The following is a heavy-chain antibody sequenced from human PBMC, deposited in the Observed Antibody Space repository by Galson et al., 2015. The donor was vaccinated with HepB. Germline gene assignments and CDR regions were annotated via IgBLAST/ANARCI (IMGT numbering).Heavy chain of an antibody. CDR3: ARRPWVTPYSSSWYYFDY. CDR2: ISSSSSYI. D-gene: IGHD6-13*01. Sequence: SLRLSCAASGFTFSRYSMNWVRQAPGKGLEWVSSISSSSSYIYYADSVKGRFTISRDNAKNSLYLQMNSLRAEDTAVYYCARRPWVTPYSSSWYYFDYWGQGTLVTVSS. CDR1: GFTFSRYS. J-gene: IGHJ4*02. V-gene: IGHV3-21*01.